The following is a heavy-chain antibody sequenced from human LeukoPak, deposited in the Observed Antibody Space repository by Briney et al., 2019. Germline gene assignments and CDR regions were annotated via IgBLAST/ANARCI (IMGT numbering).Heavy chain of an antibody. CDR2: IYYSGST. J-gene: IGHJ4*02. Sequence: SETLSLTCTVSGGSISSSSYYWGWIRQPPGKGLEWIGSIYYSGSTYYNPSLKSRVTISVTTSKNQFSLKLSSVTAADTAVYYCARRFRGVVAHKTYYFDYWGQGTLVTVSS. CDR3: ARRFRGVVAHKTYYFDY. D-gene: IGHD2-15*01. V-gene: IGHV4-39*01. CDR1: GGSISSSSYY.